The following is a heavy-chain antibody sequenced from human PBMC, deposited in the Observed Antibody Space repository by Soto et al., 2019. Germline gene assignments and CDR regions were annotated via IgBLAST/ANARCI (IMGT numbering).Heavy chain of an antibody. CDR1: GFTFSSYA. CDR2: IGESGTPT. D-gene: IGHD2-2*01. J-gene: IGHJ6*02. V-gene: IGHV3-23*01. CDR3: ARYIPGVRYYGMDV. Sequence: GWSLRLSCAASGFTFSSYAMKWVRQAPGKGLEWVSLIGESGTPTYYADSVKGRFTISRDNSGNTLFLEMYSLRAEDTAVYYCARYIPGVRYYGMDVWGQGTTVTVSS.